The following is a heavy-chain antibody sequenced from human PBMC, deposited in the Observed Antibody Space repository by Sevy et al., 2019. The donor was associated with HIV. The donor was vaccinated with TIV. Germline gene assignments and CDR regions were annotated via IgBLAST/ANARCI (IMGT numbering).Heavy chain of an antibody. CDR3: ARDMAHLPIAVAGNFYYYYGMDV. Sequence: GSLRLSCAASGFTFSSSAMHWVRQAPAKGLEWVALISHDGTNKYYADSVKGRFTISRDNSKNTLYLQMNSLRAEDTAVYYCARDMAHLPIAVAGNFYYYYGMDVWGQGTTVTVSS. J-gene: IGHJ6*02. CDR2: ISHDGTNK. V-gene: IGHV3-30*04. CDR1: GFTFSSSA. D-gene: IGHD6-19*01.